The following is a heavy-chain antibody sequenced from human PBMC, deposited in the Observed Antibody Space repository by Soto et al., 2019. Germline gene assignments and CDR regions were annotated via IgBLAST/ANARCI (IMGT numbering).Heavy chain of an antibody. V-gene: IGHV1-69*01. Sequence: QVPLVQSGAEVKKPGSSVKVSCKASGGTFSSYAISWVRQAPGQGLEWMGGIIPIFGTANYAQKFQGRVTITADESTSTAYVELSSLRSEDTAVYYCARGRRFRRRLPDWFDPWGQGTLVTVSS. CDR1: GGTFSSYA. CDR2: IIPIFGTA. D-gene: IGHD2-21*01. J-gene: IGHJ5*02. CDR3: ARGRRFRRRLPDWFDP.